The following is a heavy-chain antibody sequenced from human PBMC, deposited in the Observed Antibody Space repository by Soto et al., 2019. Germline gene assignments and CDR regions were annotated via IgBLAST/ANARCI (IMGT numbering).Heavy chain of an antibody. CDR2: INPSGCST. D-gene: IGHD3-22*01. CDR3: ARVRDYYDSSGYYDY. V-gene: IGHV1-46*02. CDR1: GYTXNSYY. J-gene: IGHJ4*02. Sequence: SXKVSFKAAGYTXNSYYMNWVRQAPGQGLEWRGIINPSGCSTSYAQKFQVRVTITSYTSTRTVYIELSSMRSEDTAVYYCARVRDYYDSSGYYDYWGQGTLGTVSS.